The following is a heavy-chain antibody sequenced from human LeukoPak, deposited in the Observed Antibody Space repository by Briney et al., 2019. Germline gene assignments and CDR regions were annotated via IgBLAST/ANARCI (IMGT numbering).Heavy chain of an antibody. CDR2: ISSSSSYI. Sequence: PGGSLRLSCAASGFTFSSYSMNWVRQAPGKGLEWVSSISSSSSYIYYADSVKGRFTISRDNAKNSLYLQMNSLRAEDTAVYYCARAGFGGYYGSGSYYPYWGQGTLVTVSS. V-gene: IGHV3-21*01. J-gene: IGHJ4*02. CDR3: ARAGFGGYYGSGSYYPY. CDR1: GFTFSSYS. D-gene: IGHD3-10*01.